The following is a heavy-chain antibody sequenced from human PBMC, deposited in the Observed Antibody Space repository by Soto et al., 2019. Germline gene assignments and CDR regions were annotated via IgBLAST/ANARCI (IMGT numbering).Heavy chain of an antibody. V-gene: IGHV4-31*03. CDR1: GASISSVVYY. CDR2: IYHSGST. J-gene: IGHJ4*02. D-gene: IGHD6-13*01. Sequence: SETLSLTCTVSGASISSVVYYWTWIRQHPGKGLEWIGFIYHSGSTYYNPSLKSRVTISVDTSKKQFSLKLDSVTAADTAVYYCVRDVAAAGFDLWGQGALVTVS. CDR3: VRDVAAAGFDL.